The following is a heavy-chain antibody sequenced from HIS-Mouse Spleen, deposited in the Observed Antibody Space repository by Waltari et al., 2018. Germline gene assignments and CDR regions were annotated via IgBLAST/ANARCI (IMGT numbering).Heavy chain of an antibody. CDR3: ARGHDYSNYFDY. Sequence: QVQLVQSGAEVKKPGASVKVSCKASGYTFTSYDINWVRQATGQGLEWMGWRNPNSGNTGYAQKFQARGTMTRNTSISTAYMELSSLRSEDTAVYYCARGHDYSNYFDYWGQGTLVTVSS. CDR2: RNPNSGNT. J-gene: IGHJ4*02. D-gene: IGHD4-4*01. V-gene: IGHV1-8*01. CDR1: GYTFTSYD.